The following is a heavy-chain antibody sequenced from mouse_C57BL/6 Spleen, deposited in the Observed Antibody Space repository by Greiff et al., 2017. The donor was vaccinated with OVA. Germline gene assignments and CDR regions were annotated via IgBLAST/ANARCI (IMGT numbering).Heavy chain of an antibody. J-gene: IGHJ4*01. Sequence: QVQLQQSGAELVRPGASVTLSCKASGYTFTDYEMHWVKQTPVHGLEWIGAIDPETGGTAYNQKFKGKAILTADKSSSTAYMELRSLTSEDSAVYYCTRFGSSPHYAMNYWGQGTSVTVSS. D-gene: IGHD1-1*01. CDR3: TRFGSSPHYAMNY. V-gene: IGHV1-15*01. CDR1: GYTFTDYE. CDR2: IDPETGGT.